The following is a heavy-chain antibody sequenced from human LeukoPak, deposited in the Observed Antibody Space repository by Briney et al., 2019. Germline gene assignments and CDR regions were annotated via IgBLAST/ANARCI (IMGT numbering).Heavy chain of an antibody. J-gene: IGHJ4*02. Sequence: GGSLRLSCAASGFTFSSYSMNWVRQAPGKGLEWVSAISGGGGNKYYADSVKGRFTISRDNSKNTVYLQMISLRAEDTAVYYCRGYYYGSGSYYPDYWGQGTLLTVSS. CDR1: GFTFSSYS. CDR2: ISGGGGNK. V-gene: IGHV3-23*01. D-gene: IGHD3-10*01. CDR3: RGYYYGSGSYYPDY.